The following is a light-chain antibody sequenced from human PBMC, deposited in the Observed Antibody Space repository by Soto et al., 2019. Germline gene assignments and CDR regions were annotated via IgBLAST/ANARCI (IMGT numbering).Light chain of an antibody. CDR3: QSYDDSLSVHYV. J-gene: IGLJ1*01. Sequence: QSVRTQPPSVSGAPGQRVTISCTGSSSNIGSTYDVQWYQQLPGTAPKLLIHGNTNRPSGVPDRFSDSKSGTSASLAITGLQADDEADYYCQSYDDSLSVHYVFGTGTKVTVL. V-gene: IGLV1-40*01. CDR2: GNT. CDR1: SSNIGSTYD.